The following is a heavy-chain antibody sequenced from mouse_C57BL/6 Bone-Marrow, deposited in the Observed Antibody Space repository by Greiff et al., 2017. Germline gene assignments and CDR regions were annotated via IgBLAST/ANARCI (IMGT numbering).Heavy chain of an antibody. D-gene: IGHD2-2*01. J-gene: IGHJ4*01. CDR1: GYTFTSYW. CDR3: ARDYGYGGGYAMDY. Sequence: QVHVKQPGAELVMPGASVKLSCKASGYTFTSYWMHWVKQRPGQGLEWIGEIDPSDSYTNYNQKFKGKSTLTVDKSSSTAYMQLSSLTSEDSAVYYCARDYGYGGGYAMDYWGQGTSVTVSS. CDR2: IDPSDSYT. V-gene: IGHV1-69*01.